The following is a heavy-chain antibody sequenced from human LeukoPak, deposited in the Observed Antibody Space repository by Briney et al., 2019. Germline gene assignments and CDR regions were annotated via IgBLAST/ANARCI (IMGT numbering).Heavy chain of an antibody. V-gene: IGHV3-23*01. D-gene: IGHD6-13*01. J-gene: IGHJ6*03. CDR1: GFTFSSYA. Sequence: GGSLRLSCAASGFTFSSYAMSWVRQAPGKGLEWVSAISGSGGSTYYADSVKGRFTISRDNSKNTLFLQMNSLRAEDTAVYYCARDRTAARAQLVYYYYYYMDVWGKGTTVTVSS. CDR3: ARDRTAARAQLVYYYYYYMDV. CDR2: ISGSGGST.